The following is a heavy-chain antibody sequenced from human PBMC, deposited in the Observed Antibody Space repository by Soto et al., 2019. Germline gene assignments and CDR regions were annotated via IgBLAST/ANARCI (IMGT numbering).Heavy chain of an antibody. Sequence: GGSLRLSCAASGFTFSSYSMNWVRQAPGKGLEWVSSISSSSSYIYYADSVKGRFTISRDNAKNSLYLQMNSLRAEDTAVYYCARELPVPAAPYYMDVWGKGTTVTVSS. D-gene: IGHD2-2*01. J-gene: IGHJ6*03. V-gene: IGHV3-21*01. CDR3: ARELPVPAAPYYMDV. CDR2: ISSSSSYI. CDR1: GFTFSSYS.